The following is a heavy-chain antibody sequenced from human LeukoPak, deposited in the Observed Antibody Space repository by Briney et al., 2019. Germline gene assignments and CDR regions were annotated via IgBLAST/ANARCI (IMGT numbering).Heavy chain of an antibody. J-gene: IGHJ6*03. CDR1: GFTVSSNY. CDR3: ARARYSSSDYYYYYYMDV. Sequence: GGSLRLSCAASGFTVSSNYMSWVRQAPGKGLEWVSVIYSGGSTYYADSVKGRFTISRDNSKNTLYLQMNSLRAEDTAVYYCARARYSSSDYYYYYYMDVWGKGTTVTVSS. V-gene: IGHV3-53*01. CDR2: IYSGGST. D-gene: IGHD6-6*01.